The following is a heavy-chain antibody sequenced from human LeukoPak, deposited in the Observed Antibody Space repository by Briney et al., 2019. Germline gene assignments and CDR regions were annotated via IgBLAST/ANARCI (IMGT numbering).Heavy chain of an antibody. Sequence: GGSLRLSCAASGFTVSSNYMRWVRQAPGKGLEWVSVIYSGGSTYYADSVKGRFTISRDNSKNTLYLQMNSLRAEDTAVYYCAKGDIVVVPAAKEPDFDYWGQGTLVTVSS. J-gene: IGHJ4*02. V-gene: IGHV3-53*01. CDR1: GFTVSSNY. CDR2: IYSGGST. D-gene: IGHD2-2*01. CDR3: AKGDIVVVPAAKEPDFDY.